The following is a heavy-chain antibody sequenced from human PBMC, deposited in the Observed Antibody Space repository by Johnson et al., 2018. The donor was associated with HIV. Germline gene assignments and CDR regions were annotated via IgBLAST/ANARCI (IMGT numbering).Heavy chain of an antibody. CDR1: GFTFDDYG. V-gene: IGHV3-20*04. Sequence: VQVVESGGGVVRPGGSLRLSCAASGFTFDDYGMSWVRQAPGKGLEWVSGINWNGDSTGYADSVKGRFTISRDNSKNTLYLQMNSLRAEDTALYYCAKGSAHDAFDIWGQGTMVTVSS. J-gene: IGHJ3*02. CDR3: AKGSAHDAFDI. CDR2: INWNGDST.